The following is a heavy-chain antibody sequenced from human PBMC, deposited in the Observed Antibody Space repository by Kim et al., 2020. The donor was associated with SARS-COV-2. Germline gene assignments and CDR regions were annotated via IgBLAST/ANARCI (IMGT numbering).Heavy chain of an antibody. Sequence: SETLSLTCTVSGGSISSSSYYWGWIRQPPGKGLEWIGSIYYSGSTYYNPSLKSRVTISVDTSKNQFSLKLSSVTAADTAVYYCARNRPIAVADYWGQGTLVTVSS. J-gene: IGHJ4*02. CDR1: GGSISSSSYY. V-gene: IGHV4-39*01. D-gene: IGHD6-19*01. CDR3: ARNRPIAVADY. CDR2: IYYSGST.